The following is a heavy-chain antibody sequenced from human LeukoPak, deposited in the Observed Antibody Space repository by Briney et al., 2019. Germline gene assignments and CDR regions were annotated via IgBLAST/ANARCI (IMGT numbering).Heavy chain of an antibody. Sequence: ASVKVSCKASGGTFSSYAISWVRQAPGQGLEWMGRIIPILGIANYAQKFQGRVTITADKSTSTAYMELSSLRSEDTAVYYCARGYDFWSGYLFDYWGQGTLVTVSS. CDR2: IIPILGIA. V-gene: IGHV1-69*04. D-gene: IGHD3-3*01. J-gene: IGHJ4*02. CDR1: GGTFSSYA. CDR3: ARGYDFWSGYLFDY.